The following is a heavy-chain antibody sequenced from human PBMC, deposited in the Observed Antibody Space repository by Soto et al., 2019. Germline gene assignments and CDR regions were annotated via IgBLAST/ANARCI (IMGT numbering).Heavy chain of an antibody. V-gene: IGHV1-18*01. CDR3: ARAPIAVAGTGYYYYGMDV. Sequence: GASVKVSCKASGYTFTSYGISWVRQAPGQGLEWMGWISAYNGNTNYAQKLQGRVTMTTDTSTSTVYMELRSLRSDDTAVYYCARAPIAVAGTGYYYYGMDVWGQGTTVTVSS. D-gene: IGHD6-19*01. J-gene: IGHJ6*02. CDR2: ISAYNGNT. CDR1: GYTFTSYG.